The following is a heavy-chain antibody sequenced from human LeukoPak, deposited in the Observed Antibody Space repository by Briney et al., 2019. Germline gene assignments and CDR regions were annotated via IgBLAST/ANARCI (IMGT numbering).Heavy chain of an antibody. CDR2: ISSSGTTI. D-gene: IGHD3-10*01. V-gene: IGHV3-48*03. CDR1: GFTFRSYE. J-gene: IGHJ3*02. Sequence: GGSLRLSCAASGFTFRSYEMNWVRQAPGKGLEWVSYISSSGTTIYYADSVKGRFTISRDNAKNSLYLQMNSLRAEDTAVYYCARDSEWSGENDAFDIWGQGTMVTVSS. CDR3: ARDSEWSGENDAFDI.